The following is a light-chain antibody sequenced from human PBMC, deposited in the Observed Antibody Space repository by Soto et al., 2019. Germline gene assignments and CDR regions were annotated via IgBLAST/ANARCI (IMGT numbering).Light chain of an antibody. Sequence: LTQSPGTLSLSPGERATLSCRASQSVSSNYLAWYQQKPGQAPRLLIYGASTRATGIADRFSGSGSGTDFTLSISRLEPEDFAVYYCHQYGSSPQTFGQGTKV. J-gene: IGKJ1*01. CDR1: QSVSSNY. CDR3: HQYGSSPQT. CDR2: GAS. V-gene: IGKV3-20*01.